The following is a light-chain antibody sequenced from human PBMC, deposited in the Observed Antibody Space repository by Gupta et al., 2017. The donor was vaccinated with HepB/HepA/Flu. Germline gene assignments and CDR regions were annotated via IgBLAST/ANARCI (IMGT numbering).Light chain of an antibody. CDR3: QAYDSSLYV. V-gene: IGLV1-40*01. J-gene: IGLJ1*01. CDR2: GNN. Sequence: QSVLTQPPSVSGAPGQRVTIPCTGSSPNIGAGYDVHWYRQVPGTGPKVLVYGNNKRPWGGPDRFSGSRSGTSASLAITGLQAEDEADYYCQAYDSSLYVFGTGTKVIVL. CDR1: SPNIGAGYD.